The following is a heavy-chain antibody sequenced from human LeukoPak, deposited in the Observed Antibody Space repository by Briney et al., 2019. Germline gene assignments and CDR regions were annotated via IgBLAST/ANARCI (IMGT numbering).Heavy chain of an antibody. V-gene: IGHV1-8*01. Sequence: ASVKVSCKASGYTFTSYDINWVRQATGQGLEWMGWMNPNSGNTGYAQNFQGRVTMTRDTSISTAYMELSSLRSEDAAVYFCARDRTVAGFHLEAYWGQGTLVTVSS. CDR1: GYTFTSYD. J-gene: IGHJ4*02. CDR2: MNPNSGNT. CDR3: ARDRTVAGFHLEAY. D-gene: IGHD6-19*01.